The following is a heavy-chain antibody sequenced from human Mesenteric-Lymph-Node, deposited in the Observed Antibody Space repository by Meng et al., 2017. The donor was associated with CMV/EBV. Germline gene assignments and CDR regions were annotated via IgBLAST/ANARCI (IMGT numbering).Heavy chain of an antibody. D-gene: IGHD3-16*02. V-gene: IGHV3-23*01. Sequence: GESLKISCAASGFTFSNYAMNWVRQPPGKGLAWVSTISGNSGTPYYADSVKGRFTISSDNSKNTVYLQMSSLRAEDTAVYYCAKDPAGYRSDDAFDIWGQGTMVTVSS. CDR2: ISGNSGTP. J-gene: IGHJ3*02. CDR1: GFTFSNYA. CDR3: AKDPAGYRSDDAFDI.